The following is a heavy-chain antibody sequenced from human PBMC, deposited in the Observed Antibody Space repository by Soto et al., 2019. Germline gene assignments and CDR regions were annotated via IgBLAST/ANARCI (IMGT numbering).Heavy chain of an antibody. V-gene: IGHV1-8*01. Sequence: ASVKVSCKASGYTFTSYDINWVRQATGQGLEWMGWMNPNSGNTGYAQKFQGRVTMTRNTSISTAYMELSSLRSEDTAVYYCARRRAAAGRYYYYYMDVWGKGTTVTVSS. CDR2: MNPNSGNT. J-gene: IGHJ6*03. D-gene: IGHD6-13*01. CDR1: GYTFTSYD. CDR3: ARRRAAAGRYYYYYMDV.